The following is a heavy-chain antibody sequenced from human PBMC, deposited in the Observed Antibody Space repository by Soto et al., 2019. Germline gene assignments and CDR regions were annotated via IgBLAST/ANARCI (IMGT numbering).Heavy chain of an antibody. CDR3: TREIAVDPRYF. CDR2: ISYDVSNK. V-gene: IGHV3-30-3*01. Sequence: RQAPGKGLEWVAVISYDVSNKYYSDSVKDRITISRDNSKYTLYLQMNSLRPEDTAVHDCTREIAVDPRYF. D-gene: IGHD6-19*01. J-gene: IGHJ4*03.